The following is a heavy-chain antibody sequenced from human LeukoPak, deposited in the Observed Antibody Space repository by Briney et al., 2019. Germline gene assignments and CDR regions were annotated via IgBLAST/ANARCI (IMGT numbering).Heavy chain of an antibody. CDR3: ARDLGYCSGGNCYPFDY. CDR2: ITSSSSYI. Sequence: PGGSLRLSCAASGFTFSTYSMNWVRQAPGKGLEWVSSITSSSSYIFYADSVSGRFTISRDNSKNSQYLQMNSLRAEDTAVYYCARDLGYCSGGNCYPFDYWGQGVLVTVSS. D-gene: IGHD2-15*01. CDR1: GFTFSTYS. V-gene: IGHV3-21*01. J-gene: IGHJ4*02.